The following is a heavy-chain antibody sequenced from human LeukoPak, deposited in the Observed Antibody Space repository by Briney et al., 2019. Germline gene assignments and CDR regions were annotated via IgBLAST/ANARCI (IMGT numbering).Heavy chain of an antibody. V-gene: IGHV4-38-2*02. CDR3: AREWELLPPHHSDFDY. J-gene: IGHJ4*02. CDR2: IYHSGST. CDR1: GYSISSGYY. D-gene: IGHD1-26*01. Sequence: SETLSLTCTVSGYSISSGYYWGWIRQPPGKGLEWIGSIYHSGSTYYNPSLKSRVTISVDTSKNQFSLKLSSVTAAGTAVYYCAREWELLPPHHSDFDYWGQGTLVTVSS.